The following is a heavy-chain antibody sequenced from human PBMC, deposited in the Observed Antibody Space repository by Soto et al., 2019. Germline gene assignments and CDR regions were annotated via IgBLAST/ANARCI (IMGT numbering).Heavy chain of an antibody. Sequence: EVQLVESGGGLVQPGESLRLTCAASGFSFSSYRFSWVRQAPGKVLEWVAYITHDGTGKYYVDSVKSRFTISRDNAKNSWVLQMNSLRAEETAVYYCARDWSATSSGRGMAHGGKGARVTVSP. CDR2: ITHDGTGK. J-gene: IGHJ4*02. CDR1: GFSFSSYR. CDR3: ARDWSATSSGRGMAH. V-gene: IGHV3-7*01. D-gene: IGHD3-3*01.